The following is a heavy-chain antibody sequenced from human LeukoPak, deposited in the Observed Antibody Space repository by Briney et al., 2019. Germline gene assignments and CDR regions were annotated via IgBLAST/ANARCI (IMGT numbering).Heavy chain of an antibody. Sequence: SETLSLTCAVYGGSFSGYYWSWIRQPPGKGLEWIGEINHSGSTNYKPSLKSRVTISVDTSKNQFSLKLSSVTAADTAVYYCARGKRRYSGYDLSRPLYYWGQGTLVTVSS. CDR3: ARGKRRYSGYDLSRPLYY. CDR1: GGSFSGYY. D-gene: IGHD5-12*01. J-gene: IGHJ4*02. V-gene: IGHV4-34*01. CDR2: INHSGST.